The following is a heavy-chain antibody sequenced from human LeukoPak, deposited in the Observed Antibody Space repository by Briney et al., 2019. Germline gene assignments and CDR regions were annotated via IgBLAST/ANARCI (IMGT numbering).Heavy chain of an antibody. D-gene: IGHD1-20*01. J-gene: IGHJ4*02. CDR1: GFSFTNAW. CDR3: TRGVTGTTSY. Sequence: GGSLRLSCATSGFSFTNAWMSWVRQAPGKGLEWVGRIKSKTDGGTTDYAAPVKGRFTISRDDSKNTLYLQMNSLKTEDTAVYYCTRGVTGTTSYWGQGTLVTVSS. V-gene: IGHV3-15*01. CDR2: IKSKTDGGTT.